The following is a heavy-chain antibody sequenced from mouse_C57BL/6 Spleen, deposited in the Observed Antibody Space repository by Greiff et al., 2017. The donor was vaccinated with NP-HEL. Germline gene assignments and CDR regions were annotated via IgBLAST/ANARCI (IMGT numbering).Heavy chain of an antibody. D-gene: IGHD3-1*01. Sequence: VQLKESGGGLVKPGGSLKLSCAASGFTFSDYGMHWVRQAPEKGLEWVAYISSGSSTIYYADTVKGRFTISRDNAKNTLFLQMTSLRSEDTAMYYCARVRLGDAMDYWGQGTSVTVSS. V-gene: IGHV5-17*01. CDR3: ARVRLGDAMDY. J-gene: IGHJ4*01. CDR1: GFTFSDYG. CDR2: ISSGSSTI.